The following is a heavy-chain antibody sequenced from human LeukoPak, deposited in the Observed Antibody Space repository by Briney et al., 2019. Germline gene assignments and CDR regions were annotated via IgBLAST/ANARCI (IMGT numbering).Heavy chain of an antibody. V-gene: IGHV4-59*08. D-gene: IGHD3-22*01. CDR1: GGSISRYY. Sequence: SETLSLTCTVSGGSISRYYWSWIRQPPGKGLEWIGYIYYRGSANYNPSLKSRVTISVDTSKNQFSLKLRSVTAADTAVYYCASDYDSSGYYFIWGQGTLVTVSS. J-gene: IGHJ4*02. CDR2: IYYRGSA. CDR3: ASDYDSSGYYFI.